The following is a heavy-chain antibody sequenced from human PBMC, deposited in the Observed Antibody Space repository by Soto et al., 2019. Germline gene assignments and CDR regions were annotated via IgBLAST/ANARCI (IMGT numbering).Heavy chain of an antibody. CDR1: GDLFNNYA. Sequence: QVQLVQSGAEVKEPGSSVKVSCKATGDLFNNYAFNWVRQAPGQGLEPMGRISPLFSTTNYAQKFQGRVTMCADEFTTIVYLEVSNLESEDTAMYYWAASSSVAAAGYFKFWGQRTLVTVSP. J-gene: IGHJ4*02. CDR3: AASSSVAAAGYFKF. CDR2: ISPLFSTT. D-gene: IGHD6-13*01. V-gene: IGHV1-69*01.